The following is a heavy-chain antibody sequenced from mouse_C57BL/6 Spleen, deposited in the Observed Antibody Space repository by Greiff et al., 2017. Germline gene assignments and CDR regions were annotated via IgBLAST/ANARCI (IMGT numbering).Heavy chain of an antibody. J-gene: IGHJ4*01. CDR1: GYTFTSYW. CDR3: AGLGAMDY. V-gene: IGHV1-64*01. CDR2: IPPNSGST. D-gene: IGHD4-1*01. Sequence: VQLQQPGAELVKPGASVKLSCKASGYTFTSYWMHWVKQRPGQGLEWIGMIPPNSGSTNYNEKFKSKATLTVDKSSRTAYMQLSSLTSEDTAVYYCAGLGAMDYWGQGTSVTVSS.